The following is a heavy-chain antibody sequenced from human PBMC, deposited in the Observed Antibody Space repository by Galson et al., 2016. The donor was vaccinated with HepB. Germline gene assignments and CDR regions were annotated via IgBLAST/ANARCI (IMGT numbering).Heavy chain of an antibody. CDR3: AKDYVILWREEQRDYYMDL. D-gene: IGHD2-21*01. V-gene: IGHV3-23*01. CDR2: ISGGPDGRT. CDR1: GFDFQNYG. Sequence: SLRLSCAAAGFDFQNYGMHWVRQAAGKGLEWVSGISGGPDGRTYYADSVKGRFTISRDNSKDTVYLQMDRLRVDDTAVYYCAKDYVILWREEQRDYYMDLWGIGTTVIVSS. J-gene: IGHJ6*03.